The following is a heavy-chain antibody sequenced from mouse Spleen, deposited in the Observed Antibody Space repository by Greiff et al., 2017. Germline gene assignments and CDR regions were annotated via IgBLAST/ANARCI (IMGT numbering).Heavy chain of an antibody. V-gene: IGHV1-69*01. Sequence: QVQLQQPGAELVMPGASVKLSCKASGYTFTSYWMHWVKQRPGQGLEWIGEIDPSDSYTNYNQKFKGKATLTVDKSSSTAYMQLSSLTSEDSAVYYCARSKGYDYDGMYYAMDYWGQGTSVTVSS. CDR1: GYTFTSYW. D-gene: IGHD2-4*01. J-gene: IGHJ4*01. CDR3: ARSKGYDYDGMYYAMDY. CDR2: IDPSDSYT.